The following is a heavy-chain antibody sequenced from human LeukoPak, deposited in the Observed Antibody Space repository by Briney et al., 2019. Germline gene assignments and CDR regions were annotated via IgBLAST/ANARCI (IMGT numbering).Heavy chain of an antibody. CDR1: GFTFSSYA. Sequence: GGSLRLSCAASGFTFSSYAMHWVRQAPGKGLEWVAVIPYDGSNKYYADSVKGRFTISRDNSKNTLYLQMNSLRAEDTAVCYCAREGKGSDYFHFAYWAKGPLVNVSS. CDR3: AREGKGSDYFHFAY. J-gene: IGHJ4*02. V-gene: IGHV3-30*04. D-gene: IGHD3-10*01. CDR2: IPYDGSNK.